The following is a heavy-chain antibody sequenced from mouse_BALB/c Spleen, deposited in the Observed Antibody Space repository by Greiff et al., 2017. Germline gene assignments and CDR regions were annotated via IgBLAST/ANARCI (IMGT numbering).Heavy chain of an antibody. Sequence: VQLQESGAELVRPGSSVKISCKASGYAFSSYWMNWVKQRPGQGLEWIGQIYPGDGDTNYNGKFKGKATLTADKSSSTAYMQLSSLTSEDSAVYVCARSPIYYYGSSIMDYWGQGTSVTVSS. D-gene: IGHD1-1*01. V-gene: IGHV1-80*01. CDR2: IYPGDGDT. J-gene: IGHJ4*01. CDR3: ARSPIYYYGSSIMDY. CDR1: GYAFSSYW.